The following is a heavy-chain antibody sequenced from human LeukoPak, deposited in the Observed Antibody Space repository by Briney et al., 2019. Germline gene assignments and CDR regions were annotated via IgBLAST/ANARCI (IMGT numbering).Heavy chain of an antibody. CDR2: ISSSSTYI. D-gene: IGHD1-26*01. V-gene: IGHV3-21*01. Sequence: PGGSLRLSCAASGFTFSSYSMNWVRQAPGKGPEWVSSISSSSTYIYYADSLKGRFTISRDNAKNSLYLQMNSLRAEDTAVYYCARDRGSYYLSGDYWGQGTLVTVSS. CDR3: ARDRGSYYLSGDY. CDR1: GFTFSSYS. J-gene: IGHJ4*02.